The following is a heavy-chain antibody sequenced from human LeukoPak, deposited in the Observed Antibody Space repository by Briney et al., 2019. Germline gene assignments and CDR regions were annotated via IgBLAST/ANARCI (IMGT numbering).Heavy chain of an antibody. D-gene: IGHD6-13*01. CDR2: IRYDGSNK. CDR3: AKDQGSWARTTNHFDY. Sequence: GGSLRLSCAASGFTFSSYGMHWVRQAPGKGLEWVAFIRYDGSNKYYADSVKGRFTISRDNSKNTLYLQMNSLRAEDTAVYYCAKDQGSWARTTNHFDYWGQGTLVTVSS. CDR1: GFTFSSYG. V-gene: IGHV3-30*02. J-gene: IGHJ4*02.